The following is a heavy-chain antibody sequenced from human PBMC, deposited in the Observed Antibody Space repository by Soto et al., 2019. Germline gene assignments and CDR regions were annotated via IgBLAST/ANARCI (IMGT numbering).Heavy chain of an antibody. CDR2: VSATASTT. CDR3: AKDRLAGGFDY. V-gene: IGHV3-23*04. CDR1: GFTFSNYA. Sequence: VQLVDSGGGLVQPGGSLRLSCAASGFTFSNYAMSWVRQAPGKGLEWVSLVSATASTTYYTDSVKGRFTISRDNSRNTVYLQMNSLRADGTAVYYGAKDRLAGGFDYWGQGTLVTFSS. D-gene: IGHD3-16*01. J-gene: IGHJ4*02.